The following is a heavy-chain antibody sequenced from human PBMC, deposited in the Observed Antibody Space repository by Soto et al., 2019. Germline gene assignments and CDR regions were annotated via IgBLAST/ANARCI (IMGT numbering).Heavy chain of an antibody. CDR2: ISSNGGST. CDR3: VKDPRYCSSTSCYEDYYYGMDV. J-gene: IGHJ6*02. D-gene: IGHD2-2*01. V-gene: IGHV3-64D*06. Sequence: GGSLRLSCSASGFTFSSYAMHWVRQAPGKGLEYVSAISSNGGSTYYADSVKGRFTISRDNSKNTLYLQMSSLRAEDTAVYYCVKDPRYCSSTSCYEDYYYGMDVWGQGTTVTVSS. CDR1: GFTFSSYA.